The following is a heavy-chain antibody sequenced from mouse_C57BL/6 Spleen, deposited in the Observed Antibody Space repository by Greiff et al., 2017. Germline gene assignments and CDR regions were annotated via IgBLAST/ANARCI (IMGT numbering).Heavy chain of an antibody. CDR3: ARSGITTVQYFDV. Sequence: QVQLQQPGAELVMPGASVKLSCKASGYTFTSYWMHWVKQRPGQGLEWIGEIDPSDSYTNYNQKFKGKSTLTVDKSSSTAYMQLSSLTSEDSAVYYCARSGITTVQYFDVWGTGTTVTVSS. J-gene: IGHJ1*03. CDR2: IDPSDSYT. D-gene: IGHD1-1*01. CDR1: GYTFTSYW. V-gene: IGHV1-69*01.